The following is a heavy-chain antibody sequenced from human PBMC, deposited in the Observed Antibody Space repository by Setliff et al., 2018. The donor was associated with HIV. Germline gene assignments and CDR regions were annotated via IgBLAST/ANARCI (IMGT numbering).Heavy chain of an antibody. Sequence: GGSLRLSCAASGFTFSSYWMHWVRQAPGKGLVWVFGMNTAGSSTRYADSVKGRFTISRDNAKNMLYLQMNSLSADDTAVYYWVRGSGYYYFDNWGQGALVTVSS. D-gene: IGHD3-22*01. V-gene: IGHV3-74*01. CDR1: GFTFSSYW. J-gene: IGHJ4*02. CDR2: MNTAGSST. CDR3: VRGSGYYYFDN.